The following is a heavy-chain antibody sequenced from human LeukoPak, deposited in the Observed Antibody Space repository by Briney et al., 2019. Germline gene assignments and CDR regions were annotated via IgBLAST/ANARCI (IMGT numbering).Heavy chain of an antibody. CDR1: GGSISSSSYY. J-gene: IGHJ4*02. V-gene: IGHV4-39*01. D-gene: IGHD6-19*01. CDR3: AEIRSMQWLEY. Sequence: SETLSLTCTVSGGSISSSSYYWGWIRQPPGKGLEWIGSIYYSGSTYYNPSLKSRVTISVDTSKNQFSLKLSSVTAAHTAVYYCAEIRSMQWLEYWGQGTLVTVSS. CDR2: IYYSGST.